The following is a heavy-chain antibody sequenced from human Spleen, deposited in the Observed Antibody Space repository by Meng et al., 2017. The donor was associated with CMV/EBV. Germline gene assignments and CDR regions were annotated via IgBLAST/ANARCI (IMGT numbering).Heavy chain of an antibody. CDR2: IYYSGST. Sequence: GSLRLSCTVSGGSITFSSDYWGWIRQPPGKGLEWIGTIYYSGSTYYNPSLKSRVTISADTSKNQFSLKLTSVTAADTAVYYCARVLWSDSSYYHYRGYFDYWGQGTLVTVSS. J-gene: IGHJ4*02. CDR1: GGSITFSSDY. V-gene: IGHV4-39*01. D-gene: IGHD3-22*01. CDR3: ARVLWSDSSYYHYRGYFDY.